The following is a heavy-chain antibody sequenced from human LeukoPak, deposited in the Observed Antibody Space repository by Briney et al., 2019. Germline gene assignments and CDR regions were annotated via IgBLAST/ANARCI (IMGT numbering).Heavy chain of an antibody. CDR1: GFTVSSDY. V-gene: IGHV3-53*01. CDR3: ARAQGAVTLRFDP. Sequence: PGGSPRLSCAASGFTVSSDYMSWVRQAPGKGLEWVSVIYSADRTYYADSVKGRFTISRDTSKNTLHLQMNSLRVEDTAVYYCARAQGAVTLRFDPWGQGTLVTVSS. CDR2: IYSADRT. J-gene: IGHJ5*02. D-gene: IGHD4-17*01.